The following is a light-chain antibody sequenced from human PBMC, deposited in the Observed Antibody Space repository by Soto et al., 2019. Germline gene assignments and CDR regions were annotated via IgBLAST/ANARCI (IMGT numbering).Light chain of an antibody. CDR1: SSDVDLYDH. Sequence: QSVLTQPASVSGSPGQSITISCTGTSSDVDLYDHVSWFRQHPGKAPKLMIYGVSKRPSGVSDRFSGSKSGKTASLTISGLQAEDEADYYCCSYAGGSNVFGAGTKVTV. CDR3: CSYAGGSNV. V-gene: IGLV2-23*02. CDR2: GVS. J-gene: IGLJ1*01.